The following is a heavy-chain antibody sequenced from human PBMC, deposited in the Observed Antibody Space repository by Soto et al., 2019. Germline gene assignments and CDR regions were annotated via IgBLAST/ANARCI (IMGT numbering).Heavy chain of an antibody. CDR3: ARELPQRRGRHMYG. V-gene: IGHV4-31*02. CDR1: GGSMTSGDQY. D-gene: IGHD3-16*01. CDR2: INHRGSL. Sequence: PSEPLSLTFTVTGGSMTSGDQYWTWIRHRPGEGLEWFGYINHRGSLYYNPSLKSRVSMSVDTSKNQFSLNLSSVTAADTAVYYWARELPQRRGRHMYGWGKGNKFTV. J-gene: IGHJ6*04.